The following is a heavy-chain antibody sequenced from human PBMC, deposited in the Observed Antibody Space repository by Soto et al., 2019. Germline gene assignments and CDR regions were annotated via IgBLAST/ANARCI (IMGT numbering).Heavy chain of an antibody. D-gene: IGHD3-3*01. Sequence: PSETLSLTCAVYGGSFSGYYWSWIRQPPGKGLEWIGEINHSGSTNYNPSLKSRVTISVDTSKNQFSLKLSSVTAADTAVYYCARNVGLFWSGYYYFDYWGQGPLVTVSS. J-gene: IGHJ4*02. CDR3: ARNVGLFWSGYYYFDY. CDR2: INHSGST. V-gene: IGHV4-34*01. CDR1: GGSFSGYY.